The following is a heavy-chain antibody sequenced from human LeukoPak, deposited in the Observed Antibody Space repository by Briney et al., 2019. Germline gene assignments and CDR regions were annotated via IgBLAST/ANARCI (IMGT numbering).Heavy chain of an antibody. J-gene: IGHJ4*02. Sequence: ASVKVSCKASGYTFTAYYMHWVRQAPGQGLEWMGWINPNSGGTNYAQKFQGRVTMTRDTSISTAYMELSRLRSDDMAVYYCARDLAGAYDILTGLFYWGQGTLVTVSS. CDR1: GYTFTAYY. D-gene: IGHD3-9*01. CDR2: INPNSGGT. CDR3: ARDLAGAYDILTGLFY. V-gene: IGHV1-2*02.